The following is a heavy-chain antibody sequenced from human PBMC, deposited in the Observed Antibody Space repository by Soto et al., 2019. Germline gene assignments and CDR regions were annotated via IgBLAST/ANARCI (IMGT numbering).Heavy chain of an antibody. D-gene: IGHD3-3*01. J-gene: IGHJ6*02. Sequence: GGSLRLSCAASGFTFSSYWMHWVRQAPGKGLVWVSRINSDGSSTSYADSVKGRFTISRDNAKNTLYLQMNSLRAEDTAVYYCASRNYDFWSGYEEDYYYGMDVWGQGTTVTVSS. CDR1: GFTFSSYW. CDR3: ASRNYDFWSGYEEDYYYGMDV. V-gene: IGHV3-74*01. CDR2: INSDGSST.